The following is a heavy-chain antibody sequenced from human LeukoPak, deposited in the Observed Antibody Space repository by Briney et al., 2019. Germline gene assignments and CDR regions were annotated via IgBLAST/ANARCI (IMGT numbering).Heavy chain of an antibody. CDR1: GFTFSSHG. D-gene: IGHD4-23*01. V-gene: IGHV3-33*01. J-gene: IGHJ3*02. CDR2: IWYDGSKK. CDR3: ASFDYGGHPDAFDT. Sequence: PGRSLRLSCAASGFTFSSHGMHWVRQAPGRGLEWVAVIWYDGSKKYHADSVKGRFTISRDNSKNTLYLQMNSLRAEDTAMYYCASFDYGGHPDAFDTWGQGTMVTVSS.